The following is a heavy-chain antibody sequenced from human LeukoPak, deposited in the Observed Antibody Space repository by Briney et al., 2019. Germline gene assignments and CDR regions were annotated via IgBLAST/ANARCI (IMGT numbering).Heavy chain of an antibody. J-gene: IGHJ4*02. CDR2: ISSSGSTI. D-gene: IGHD3-22*01. CDR1: GFTFSDYY. V-gene: IGHV3-11*04. CDR3: ARVGYYYDSSAYSG. Sequence: PGGSLRLSCAASGFTFSDYYMSWIRQAPGKGLEGVSYISSSGSTIYYADSVKGRFTISRDNAKNSLYLQMNSLRAEDTAVYYCARVGYYYDSSAYSGWGQGTLVTVSS.